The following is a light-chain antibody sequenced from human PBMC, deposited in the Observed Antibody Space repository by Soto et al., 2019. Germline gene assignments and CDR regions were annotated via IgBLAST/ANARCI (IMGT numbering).Light chain of an antibody. V-gene: IGLV2-14*01. CDR3: SSYTISSTRV. CDR1: SSDVGGYNY. Sequence: QSALTQPASVSGSPGQSITISCTGTSSDVGGYNYVSWYQQHPVKAPKLMIYEVSNRPSGVSNRFSGSKSGNTASLTISGLQPEDEADYYCSSYTISSTRVFGGGTKLTVL. CDR2: EVS. J-gene: IGLJ3*02.